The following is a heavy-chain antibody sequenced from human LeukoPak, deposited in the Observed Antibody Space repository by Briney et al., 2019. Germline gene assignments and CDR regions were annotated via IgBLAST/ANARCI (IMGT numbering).Heavy chain of an antibody. Sequence: PGGSLRLSCAASGFTFSSYGMHWVRQAPGKGLEWVAVIWYGGSNKDYADSVKGRFTISRDNSKNTLYLQMNSLRAEDTAVYYCAKDQGITGTYTYFDYWGQGTLVTVSS. CDR3: AKDQGITGTYTYFDY. V-gene: IGHV3-30*02. D-gene: IGHD1-20*01. CDR1: GFTFSSYG. CDR2: IWYGGSNK. J-gene: IGHJ4*02.